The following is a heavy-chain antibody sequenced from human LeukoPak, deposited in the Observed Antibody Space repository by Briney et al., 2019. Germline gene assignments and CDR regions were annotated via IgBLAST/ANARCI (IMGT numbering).Heavy chain of an antibody. CDR2: ISSSSSYI. CDR3: ARGSGYDPWFDP. D-gene: IGHD5-12*01. V-gene: IGHV3-21*01. J-gene: IGHJ5*02. CDR1: GFTFSSYS. Sequence: GRSLRLSCAASGFTFSSYSMNWVRQAPGQGLEWVSSISSSSSYIYYADSVKGRFTISRDNAKNSLYLQMNSLRAEDTAVYYCARGSGYDPWFDPWGQGTLVTVSS.